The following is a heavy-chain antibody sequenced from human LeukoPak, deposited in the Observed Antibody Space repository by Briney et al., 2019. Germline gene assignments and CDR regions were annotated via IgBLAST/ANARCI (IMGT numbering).Heavy chain of an antibody. CDR2: IDPSDYYT. J-gene: IGHJ5*02. D-gene: IGHD3-22*01. Sequence: FKGSGYSLTSYWISWVRQMPGKGLEWMGKIDPSDYYTNYSPSFQGHVTISADRSISSAYLQWSSLKASDTAMYYCASSKFDSSGYSNWFDPWGQGTLVTVSS. CDR3: ASSKFDSSGYSNWFDP. V-gene: IGHV5-10-1*01. CDR1: GYSLTSYW.